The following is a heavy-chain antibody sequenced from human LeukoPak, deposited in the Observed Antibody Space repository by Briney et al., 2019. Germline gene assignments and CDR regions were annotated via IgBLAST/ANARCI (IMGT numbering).Heavy chain of an antibody. V-gene: IGHV3-30*18. J-gene: IGHJ4*02. CDR3: AKDLDEELLWFGEPSASASDY. Sequence: GGSLRLSCTASGFTFSSYGMHWVRQAPGKGLEWVAVISYDGSNKYYADSVKGRFTISRDNSKNTLYLQMNSLRAEDTAVYYCAKDLDEELLWFGEPSASASDYWGQGTLVTVSS. D-gene: IGHD3-10*01. CDR1: GFTFSSYG. CDR2: ISYDGSNK.